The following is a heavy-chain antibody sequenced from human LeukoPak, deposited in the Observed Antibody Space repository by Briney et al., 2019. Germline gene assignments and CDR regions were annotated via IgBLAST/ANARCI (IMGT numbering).Heavy chain of an antibody. Sequence: PGGSLRLSCAGSGFTSHNYAMTWVRQAPGKGLKWVSGISASGGTTYYADSVKGRFTISRDNSNNTLYLQMNSMRVEDKAVYFCAKGVVDYYDSSGYYPSDLWGQGTLVTVSS. J-gene: IGHJ5*02. V-gene: IGHV3-23*01. CDR2: ISASGGTT. CDR3: AKGVVDYYDSSGYYPSDL. D-gene: IGHD3-22*01. CDR1: GFTSHNYA.